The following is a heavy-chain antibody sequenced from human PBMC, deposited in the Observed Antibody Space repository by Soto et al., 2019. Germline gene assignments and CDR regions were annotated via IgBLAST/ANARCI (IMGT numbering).Heavy chain of an antibody. CDR1: GFTFSNYA. V-gene: IGHV3-23*01. J-gene: IGHJ5*02. D-gene: IGHD3-16*01. CDR2: ISGSGGDT. CDR3: AKEHSAHSYADS. Sequence: EVQLLESGGGLVQPGGSLRLSCAASGFTFSNYAMSWVRQAPGNGLEWVSAISGSGGDTYYADSVKGRFTISRDNSKNTLYLQMNTLRAEDAAVYYCAKEHSAHSYADSWGQGTLVTVSS.